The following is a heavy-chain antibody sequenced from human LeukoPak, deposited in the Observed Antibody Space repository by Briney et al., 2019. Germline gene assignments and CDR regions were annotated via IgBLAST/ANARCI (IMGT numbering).Heavy chain of an antibody. CDR1: GFTFSSYG. CDR2: ISSGGHI. D-gene: IGHD3-22*01. CDR3: ARDQDGGKYYYESSGYSH. J-gene: IGHJ4*02. Sequence: PGESLRLSCAASGFTFSSYGLNWVRQAPGKGLEWVSTISSGGHIYYEDSVKGRFTISRDNAKNSLYLQMNSLRAEDTVVYYCARDQDGGKYYYESSGYSHWGQGILVTVSS. V-gene: IGHV3-21*01.